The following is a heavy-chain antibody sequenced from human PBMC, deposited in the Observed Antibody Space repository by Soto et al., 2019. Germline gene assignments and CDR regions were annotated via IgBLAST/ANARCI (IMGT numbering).Heavy chain of an antibody. D-gene: IGHD1-1*01. CDR1: GFTFSDYY. CDR3: ARGEEPQPVRPTGVFDP. Sequence: QVQLVESGGGLVKPGGSLRLSCAASGFTFSDYYMSWIRQAPGKGLEWVSYISSSGSTIYYADSVKGRFTISRDNAKNSRYQQMNSLRAEDTAVYYCARGEEPQPVRPTGVFDPWGQGTLVTVSS. J-gene: IGHJ5*02. CDR2: ISSSGSTI. V-gene: IGHV3-11*01.